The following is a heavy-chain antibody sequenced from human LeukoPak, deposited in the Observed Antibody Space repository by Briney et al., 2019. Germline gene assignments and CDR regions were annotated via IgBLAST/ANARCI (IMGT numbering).Heavy chain of an antibody. V-gene: IGHV4-38-2*02. CDR3: AREPNVLGAFDI. CDR2: IYYTRAT. D-gene: IGHD3-16*01. Sequence: SETLSLTCTVSGYSITSGYYWGWLRQTPGKGLEWFGTIYYTRATSYNPSLRSRVTISVDTSKNQFSLKLSSVTAADTAVYYCAREPNVLGAFDIWGQGTMVTVSS. J-gene: IGHJ3*02. CDR1: GYSITSGYY.